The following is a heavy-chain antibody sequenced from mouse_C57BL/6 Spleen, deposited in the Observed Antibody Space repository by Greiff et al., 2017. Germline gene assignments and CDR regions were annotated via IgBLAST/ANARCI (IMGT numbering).Heavy chain of an antibody. J-gene: IGHJ3*01. CDR3: ARTTVVATPRFAY. D-gene: IGHD1-1*01. V-gene: IGHV1-81*01. CDR2: IYPRSGNT. Sequence: QVQLQQSGAELARPGASVKLSCKASGYNFTSYGISWVKQRTGQGLEWIGEIYPRSGNTYYNEKFKGKATLTADKSSSTAYMGLRSLTSEDAAVYFCARTTVVATPRFAYWGQGTLVTVSA. CDR1: GYNFTSYG.